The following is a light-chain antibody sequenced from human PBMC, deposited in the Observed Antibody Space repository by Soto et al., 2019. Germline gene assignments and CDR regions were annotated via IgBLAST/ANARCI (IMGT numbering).Light chain of an antibody. CDR1: QSVSSN. Sequence: EIVMTQSPATLSVSPGERATLSCRASQSVSSNLAWYQQKPGQAPRLLIYGASTRATGIPARFSGSGSGTEFTLPIGSLQSEDFGVYYCQQYNNWPPITFGQGTRLEIK. CDR2: GAS. CDR3: QQYNNWPPIT. V-gene: IGKV3-15*01. J-gene: IGKJ5*01.